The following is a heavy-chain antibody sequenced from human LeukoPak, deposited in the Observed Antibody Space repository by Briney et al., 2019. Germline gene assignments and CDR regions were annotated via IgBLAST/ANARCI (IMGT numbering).Heavy chain of an antibody. CDR3: ARDGHYGDYFDY. CDR1: GFTFSDYY. V-gene: IGHV3-11*01. Sequence: GGSLRLSGAASGFTFSDYYMSWIRQAPGKGLEWVSYISSSGSTIYYADSVKGRFAISRDNAKNSLYLQMNSLRAEDTAVYYCARDGHYGDYFDYWGQGTLVTVSS. J-gene: IGHJ4*02. CDR2: ISSSGSTI. D-gene: IGHD4-17*01.